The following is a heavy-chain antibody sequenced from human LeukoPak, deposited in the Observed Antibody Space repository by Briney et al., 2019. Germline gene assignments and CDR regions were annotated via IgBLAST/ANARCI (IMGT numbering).Heavy chain of an antibody. CDR2: IYTTGST. V-gene: IGHV4-4*07. Sequence: SETLSLTCTVSGGSIGTCYWNWIRQPAGKGLEWIGRIYTTGSTNYNPSLKSRVTVSVDTSKNQFSQKLSSVTAADTAVYYCARDSRRELLHAFDIWGQGTMVTVSS. CDR3: ARDSRRELLHAFDI. J-gene: IGHJ3*02. D-gene: IGHD1-26*01. CDR1: GGSIGTCY.